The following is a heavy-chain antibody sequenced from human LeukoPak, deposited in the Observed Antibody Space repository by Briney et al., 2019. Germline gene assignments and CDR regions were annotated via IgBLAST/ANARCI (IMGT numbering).Heavy chain of an antibody. Sequence: GGSLRLSCAASGFTFSSYAMSWVRQAPGKGLEWVSAISGSGGSTYYADSVKGRFTISRDNSKNTLYLQMNSLRAEDTAVYYCARGIWSGYYEASDYWGQGTLVTVSS. D-gene: IGHD3-3*01. CDR2: ISGSGGST. CDR1: GFTFSSYA. CDR3: ARGIWSGYYEASDY. V-gene: IGHV3-23*01. J-gene: IGHJ4*02.